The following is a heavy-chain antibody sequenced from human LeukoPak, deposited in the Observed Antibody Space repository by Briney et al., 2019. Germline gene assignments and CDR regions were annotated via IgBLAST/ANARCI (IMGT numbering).Heavy chain of an antibody. CDR1: GFTFSSYG. D-gene: IGHD4-17*01. CDR2: ISYDGSNK. V-gene: IGHV3-30*18. J-gene: IGHJ6*02. Sequence: PGGSLRLSCAASGFTFSSYGMHWVRQAPGKGLEWVAVISYDGSNKYYADSVKGRFTISRDNSKNTLYLQMNSLRAEDTAVYYCAKEDDYGDFFDYYYGMDVWGQGTTVTVSS. CDR3: AKEDDYGDFFDYYYGMDV.